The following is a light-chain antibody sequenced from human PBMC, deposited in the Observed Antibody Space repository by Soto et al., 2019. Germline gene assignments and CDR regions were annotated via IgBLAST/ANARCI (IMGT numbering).Light chain of an antibody. Sequence: DIQMTQSPSSLSASAGDRVTITCQATHDITNFLNWYQQKPGKAPKLLINDASNLETGVPSRFSGSGSGTEFTLTISSLQPDDFATYYCQHYNSYSEAFGQGTKVELK. CDR3: QHYNSYSEA. J-gene: IGKJ1*01. V-gene: IGKV1-33*01. CDR2: DAS. CDR1: HDITNF.